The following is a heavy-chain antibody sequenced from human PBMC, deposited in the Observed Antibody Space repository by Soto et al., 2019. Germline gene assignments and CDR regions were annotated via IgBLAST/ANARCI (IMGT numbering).Heavy chain of an antibody. V-gene: IGHV4-31*03. J-gene: IGHJ6*02. CDR1: GGSISGGGYY. CDR3: ARVCGGDCHYGMDV. D-gene: IGHD2-21*02. CDR2: IYYSGST. Sequence: QVQLQESGPGLVKPSQTLSLTCTVSGGSISGGGYYWTWIRQHPGKGLEWIRYIYYSGSTYYNPSLKSRVTISVDTSKNQFSLKLSSVTAADTAVYYCARVCGGDCHYGMDVWGQGTTVTVSS.